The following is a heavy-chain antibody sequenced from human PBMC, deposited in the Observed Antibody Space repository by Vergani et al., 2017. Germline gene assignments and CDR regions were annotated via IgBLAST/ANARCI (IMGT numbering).Heavy chain of an antibody. J-gene: IGHJ6*04. V-gene: IGHV4-38-2*01. CDR1: DSSIMTNPY. CDR2: IHHSGDT. CDR3: ARHRGSGGFFPSSYFYGMDV. D-gene: IGHD3-10*01. Sequence: QVQLQESGPGLVKPSETLTLTCDVSDSSIMTNPYWGWFRQSPGKGLEWIGCIHHSGDTHYNSSLKSRVSISIVSSRKFSLCLTSVTAADTAIYYCARHRGSGGFFPSSYFYGMDVWGDGTTVTVSS.